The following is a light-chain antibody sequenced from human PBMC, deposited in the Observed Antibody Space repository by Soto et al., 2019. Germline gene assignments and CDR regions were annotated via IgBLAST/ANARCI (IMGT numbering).Light chain of an antibody. V-gene: IGKV3-20*01. CDR2: GAS. J-gene: IGKJ1*01. CDR1: QSVSSY. CDR3: QHYGSTPWS. Sequence: EIVLTQSPATLSLSPGERATLSCRASQSVSSYLAWYQQKPGQAPRLLLYGASTRATDIPDRISGSGSGTDFTLTISRLEPEDFAVYYCQHYGSTPWSFGQGTKVDIK.